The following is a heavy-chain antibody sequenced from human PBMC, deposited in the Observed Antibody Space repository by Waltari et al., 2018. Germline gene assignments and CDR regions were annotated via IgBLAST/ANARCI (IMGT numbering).Heavy chain of an antibody. V-gene: IGHV3-30*02. D-gene: IGHD2-2*02. J-gene: IGHJ6*03. CDR1: GFTFSSYG. CDR3: AKDRAYCSSTSCYNYYYYYMDV. CDR2: IRYDGSNK. Sequence: QVQLVESGGGVVQPGGSLRLSCAASGFTFSSYGMHWVRQAPGKGLEWGAFIRYDGSNKYYADSVKGRFTISRDNSKNTLYLQMNSLRAEDTAVYYCAKDRAYCSSTSCYNYYYYYMDVWGKGTTVTISS.